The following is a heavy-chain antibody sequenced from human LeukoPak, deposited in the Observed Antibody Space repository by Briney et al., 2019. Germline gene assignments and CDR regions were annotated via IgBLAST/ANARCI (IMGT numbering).Heavy chain of an antibody. CDR3: AVRWPKYDYYGMDV. CDR2: ISYDGSNK. V-gene: IGHV3-30*03. J-gene: IGHJ6*02. Sequence: PGGSLRLSCAVSVFTFRSYGMHWVRQAPGKGLEWVAVISYDGSNKYYADSVKGRFTISRDNSKNTLYLQMDSLRAEDTAVYYCAVRWPKYDYYGMDVWGHGTTVTVSS. D-gene: IGHD5-24*01. CDR1: VFTFRSYG.